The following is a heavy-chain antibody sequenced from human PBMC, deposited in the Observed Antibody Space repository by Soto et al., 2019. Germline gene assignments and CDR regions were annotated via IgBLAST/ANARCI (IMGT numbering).Heavy chain of an antibody. J-gene: IGHJ4*02. CDR3: ARGSERTYFDY. D-gene: IGHD1-1*01. CDR2: IYSGGST. V-gene: IGHV3-53*01. Sequence: GGSLRLSCAASGFTVSGNYMNWVRQAPGKGLEWVSVIYSGGSTYYADSVKGRLTISRDNSKNTLYLHMNSLRAEDTAVYYCARGSERTYFDYWGQGTLVTVSS. CDR1: GFTVSGNY.